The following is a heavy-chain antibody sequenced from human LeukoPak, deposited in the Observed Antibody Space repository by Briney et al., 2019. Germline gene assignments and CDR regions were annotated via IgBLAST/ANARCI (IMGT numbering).Heavy chain of an antibody. J-gene: IGHJ4*02. CDR1: GFTFDHYA. Sequence: PGGSLRPSCAASGFTFDHYAMHWVRQAPGKGLEWVSGITWNSDAIGYADSVKGRFTISRDNAKNSLYLQMQSLRPEDTAFYYCATNPPGIAVAGNGNFDNWGQGTLVTVSS. CDR2: ITWNSDAI. V-gene: IGHV3-9*01. D-gene: IGHD6-19*01. CDR3: ATNPPGIAVAGNGNFDN.